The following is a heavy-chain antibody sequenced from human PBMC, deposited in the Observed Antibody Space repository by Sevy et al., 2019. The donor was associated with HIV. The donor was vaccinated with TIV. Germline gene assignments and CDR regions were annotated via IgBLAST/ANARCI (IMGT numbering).Heavy chain of an antibody. D-gene: IGHD2-2*01. CDR2: IKKDGSEK. Sequence: GGSLRLSCAASGFTFSTYWMSWVRQAPGKGLDLVANIKKDGSEKYYVDSVKGRFTISRDNAKSSLYLQMKSLRAEDTAVYYCARDCSSTSCLWGLDVWGQGTTVTVSS. CDR1: GFTFSTYW. J-gene: IGHJ6*02. V-gene: IGHV3-7*03. CDR3: ARDCSSTSCLWGLDV.